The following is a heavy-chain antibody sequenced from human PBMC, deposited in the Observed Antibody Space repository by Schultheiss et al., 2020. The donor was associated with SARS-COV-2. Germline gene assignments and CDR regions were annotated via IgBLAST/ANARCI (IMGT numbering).Heavy chain of an antibody. V-gene: IGHV4-59*01. J-gene: IGHJ1*01. CDR3: ARDLGSGYPGWLNP. CDR1: GDSPRSYY. D-gene: IGHD3-22*01. Sequence: SETLSLTCTVSGDSPRSYYWTWVRQPPGKGLEWIGYISNTGSTKYNPSIKSRVTISEDTSKKEFSLNLESVTVVDTAVYYCARDLGSGYPGWLNPWGQGMLVTVSS. CDR2: ISNTGST.